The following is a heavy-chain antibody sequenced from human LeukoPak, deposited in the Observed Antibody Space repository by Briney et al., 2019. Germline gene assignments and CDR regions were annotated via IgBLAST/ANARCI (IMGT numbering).Heavy chain of an antibody. D-gene: IGHD2-2*01. Sequence: GSSVKVSCKASGGTFSSYAISWVRQARGQGLEWMGRIIPILGIANYAQKFQGRVTITADKSTSTAYMELSSLRSEDTAVYYCARENSGEYQLLFSPYGMDVWGQGTTVTVSS. CDR1: GGTFSSYA. J-gene: IGHJ6*02. CDR2: IIPILGIA. V-gene: IGHV1-69*04. CDR3: ARENSGEYQLLFSPYGMDV.